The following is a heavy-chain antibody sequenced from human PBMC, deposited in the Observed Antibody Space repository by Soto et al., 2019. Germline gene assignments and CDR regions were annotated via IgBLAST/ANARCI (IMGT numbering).Heavy chain of an antibody. CDR1: GFTFTRYS. Sequence: PGGSLRPSCAASGFTFTRYSMNWVRQGPGKGLEXVSXXSXXTXXXXXAXXXKGRFTVSRDNAKNSVYLEMNSLSAEDTALYYCARESEDLTSNFDYWGQGTRVTVSS. J-gene: IGHJ4*02. CDR2: XSXXTXXX. CDR3: ARESEDLTSNFDY. V-gene: IGHV3-21*01.